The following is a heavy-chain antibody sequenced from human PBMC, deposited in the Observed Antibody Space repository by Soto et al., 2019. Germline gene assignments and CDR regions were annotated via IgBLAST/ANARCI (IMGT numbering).Heavy chain of an antibody. V-gene: IGHV1-46*01. CDR3: ARDNLSYQLWNYGMDV. CDR1: GYTFTSYY. D-gene: IGHD2-2*01. J-gene: IGHJ6*02. Sequence: GASVKVSCKASGYTFTSYYMHWVRQAPGQGLEWMGIINPSGGSTSYAQKFQGRVTMTRDTSTSTVYMELSSLRSEDTAVYYCARDNLSYQLWNYGMDVWGQGTTVTVSS. CDR2: INPSGGST.